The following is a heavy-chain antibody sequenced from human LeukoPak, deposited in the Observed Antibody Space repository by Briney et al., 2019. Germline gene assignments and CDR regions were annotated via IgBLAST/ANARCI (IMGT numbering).Heavy chain of an antibody. D-gene: IGHD2-15*01. CDR2: INFDGSRT. J-gene: IGHJ4*02. CDR3: ARDRGVVVAAFYFDY. Sequence: GGSLRLSCAASGVTFSNYWMHWVRQAPGKGPVWVSRINFDGSRTAYADSVKGRFTISRDNSKNTLYLQMNSLRAEDTAVYYCARDRGVVVAAFYFDYWGQGTLVTVSS. V-gene: IGHV3-74*01. CDR1: GVTFSNYW.